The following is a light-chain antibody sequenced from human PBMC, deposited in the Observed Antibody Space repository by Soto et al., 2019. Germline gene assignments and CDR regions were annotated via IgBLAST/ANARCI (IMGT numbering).Light chain of an antibody. CDR3: QQYNTYST. Sequence: DIQMTQSPSTLSASVGDRVTITCRASQSISTFLAWYQQKPGKAPKLLISWASTLENGVPSRFSGSGSGTVFTLTVSGLQPDDFATYYCQQYNTYSTFGQGTKLEMK. CDR1: QSISTF. J-gene: IGKJ2*01. V-gene: IGKV1-5*03. CDR2: WAS.